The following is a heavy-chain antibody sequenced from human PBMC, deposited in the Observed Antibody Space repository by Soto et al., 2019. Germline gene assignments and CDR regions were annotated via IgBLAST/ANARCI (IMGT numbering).Heavy chain of an antibody. CDR2: IIPVLGVE. Sequence: QVQLVQSGAEVKKPGSSVKVSCKASGGSFTNYIFTWVRQAPGQGLEWMGRIIPVLGVEYYAQKFQGRVTITADKSTNTAYMELSSLRSEDTAVYYCAKSPTPGSATASYYGMDVWGLGTTVTVSS. CDR3: AKSPTPGSATASYYGMDV. V-gene: IGHV1-69*02. D-gene: IGHD2-21*02. CDR1: GGSFTNYI. J-gene: IGHJ6*02.